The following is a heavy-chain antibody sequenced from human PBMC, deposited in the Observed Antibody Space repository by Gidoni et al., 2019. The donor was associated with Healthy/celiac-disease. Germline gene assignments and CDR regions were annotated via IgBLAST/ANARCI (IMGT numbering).Heavy chain of an antibody. CDR1: GFTFSSYA. V-gene: IGHV3-64D*09. CDR3: VTSQSWIVVADDAFDI. J-gene: IGHJ3*02. Sequence: EVQLVESVGGLVQPGGSLRLSCSASGFTFSSYAMHWVRQAPGKGLEYVSAISSNGGSTYYADSVKGRFTISRDNSKNTLYLQMSSLRAEDTAVYYCVTSQSWIVVADDAFDIWGQGTMVTVSS. CDR2: ISSNGGST. D-gene: IGHD3-22*01.